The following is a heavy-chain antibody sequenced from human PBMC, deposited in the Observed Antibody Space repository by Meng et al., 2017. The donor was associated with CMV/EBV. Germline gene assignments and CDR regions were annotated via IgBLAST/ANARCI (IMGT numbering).Heavy chain of an antibody. CDR2: IHYSGDT. D-gene: IGHD5-12*01. V-gene: IGHV4-59*01. CDR1: GASISSFF. J-gene: IGHJ3*02. CDR3: ARGYSASSGKSDAFDI. Sequence: SETLSLTCTVSGASISSFFWSWIRQPPGKGLEWIGYIHYSGDTEYNPSLKSRVTMSLDTSKNQFSLKLNSMTAADTARYYCARGYSASSGKSDAFDIWGQGTMVTVSS.